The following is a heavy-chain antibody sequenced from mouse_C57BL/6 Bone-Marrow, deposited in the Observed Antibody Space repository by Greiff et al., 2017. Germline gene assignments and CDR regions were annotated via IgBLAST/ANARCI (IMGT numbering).Heavy chain of an antibody. CDR1: GYSITSGYY. J-gene: IGHJ3*01. Sequence: DVQLQESGPGLVKPSQSLSLTCSVTGYSITSGYYWNWLRQFPGNKLEWMGYISYDGTNNYNPSLKNRISITRDTSKNQFFLKLKSVATEDPASEYCARDLCNKSNYYAWLADWGKGTLVTVSA. D-gene: IGHD2-5*01. CDR2: ISYDGTN. CDR3: ARDLCNKSNYYAWLAD. V-gene: IGHV3-6*01.